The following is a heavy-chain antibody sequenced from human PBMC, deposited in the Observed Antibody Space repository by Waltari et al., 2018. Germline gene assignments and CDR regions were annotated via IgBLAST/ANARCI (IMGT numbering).Heavy chain of an antibody. CDR3: ARAYYDFWSGYYTTSNWFDP. V-gene: IGHV4-59*01. J-gene: IGHJ5*02. CDR1: GGSISSYY. Sequence: QVQLQESGPGLVKPSETLSLTCTVSGGSISSYYWSWIRQPPGKGLDWIGYIYYSGSTNYNPSLKSRVTISLDTSKNQFSLKLSSVTAADTAVYYCARAYYDFWSGYYTTSNWFDPWGQGTLVTVSS. D-gene: IGHD3-3*01. CDR2: IYYSGST.